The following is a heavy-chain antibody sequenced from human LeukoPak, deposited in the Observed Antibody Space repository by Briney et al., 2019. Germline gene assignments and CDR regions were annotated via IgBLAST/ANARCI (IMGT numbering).Heavy chain of an antibody. D-gene: IGHD3-10*01. V-gene: IGHV3-23*01. CDR1: GFTFSSYA. J-gene: IGHJ3*02. CDR2: ISGSGGST. Sequence: GRSLRLSCAASGFTFSSYAMSWVRQAPGKGLEWVSAISGSGGSTYYADSVKGRFTIPRDNSKNTLYLQMNSLRAKDTAVYYCAKDRGANAFDIWGQGTMVTVSS. CDR3: AKDRGANAFDI.